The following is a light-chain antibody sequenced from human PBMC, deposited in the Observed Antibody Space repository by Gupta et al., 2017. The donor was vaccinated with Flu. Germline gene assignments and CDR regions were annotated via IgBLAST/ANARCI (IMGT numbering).Light chain of an antibody. Sequence: PSSFSASIGDRVTITCRASQGISSWLAWYQQKPGKAPKLLIYEAYTLQSGVPSRFSGSGSGTEFTLTISSLQSEDFATYYCQQYYSYSRTFGPGTKVEIK. CDR2: EAY. CDR1: QGISSW. J-gene: IGKJ1*01. CDR3: QQYYSYSRT. V-gene: IGKV1-8*01.